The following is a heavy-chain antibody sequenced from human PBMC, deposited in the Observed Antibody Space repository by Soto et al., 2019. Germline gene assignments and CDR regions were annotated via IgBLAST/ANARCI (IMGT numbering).Heavy chain of an antibody. Sequence: ASVKVSCKASGYTFSSYGISWVRQAPGQGLEWMGWIRAYNGNTNYAQKLQGRVTMTTDTSTSTAYMELRSLRSDDTAVYYCARDLGPFRSGRFDYWGQGTLVTVSS. D-gene: IGHD6-19*01. CDR2: IRAYNGNT. CDR3: ARDLGPFRSGRFDY. V-gene: IGHV1-18*01. CDR1: GYTFSSYG. J-gene: IGHJ4*02.